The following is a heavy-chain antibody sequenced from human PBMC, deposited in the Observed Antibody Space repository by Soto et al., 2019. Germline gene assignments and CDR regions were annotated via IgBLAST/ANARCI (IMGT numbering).Heavy chain of an antibody. V-gene: IGHV3-74*01. Sequence: EVQLVESGGGLVQPGGSLRLSCAASGLIFSNYKMHWVRQAPGKGLEWVSRINTDGSITDYADSVKGRFTASRDNPKSTRYLQRNSLRVEDTAVYYCARDADGLHYWGQGTLVTVSS. CDR2: INTDGSIT. CDR1: GLIFSNYK. J-gene: IGHJ4*02. CDR3: ARDADGLHY.